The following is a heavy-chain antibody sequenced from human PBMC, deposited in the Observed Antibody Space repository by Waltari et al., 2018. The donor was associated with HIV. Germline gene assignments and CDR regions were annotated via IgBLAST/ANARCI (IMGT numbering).Heavy chain of an antibody. Sequence: EVQLVESGGGLVQPGGSLRLSCAASGFTFISYWMTWVRQAPGKGLEWVANIKHDGIETYYVDSVKGRFTISRDNAKKSLYLQMNSLRVEDTAVYYCARVRLRGRDGFDIWGQGTMVTVSS. CDR3: ARVRLRGRDGFDI. D-gene: IGHD1-26*01. V-gene: IGHV3-7*03. CDR1: GFTFISYW. J-gene: IGHJ3*02. CDR2: IKHDGIET.